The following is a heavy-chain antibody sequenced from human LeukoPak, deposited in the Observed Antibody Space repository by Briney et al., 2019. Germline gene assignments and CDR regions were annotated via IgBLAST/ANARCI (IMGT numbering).Heavy chain of an antibody. J-gene: IGHJ4*02. CDR1: GFTFSSYA. Sequence: RGSLRLSCAASGFTFSSYAMHWVRQAPGKGLEWVAVISYDGSNKYYADSVKGRFTISRDNSKNTLYLQMNSLRAEDTAVYYCAKRTSGYYYDSSAYYYDYWGQGTLVTVSS. V-gene: IGHV3-30*01. D-gene: IGHD3-22*01. CDR3: AKRTSGYYYDSSAYYYDY. CDR2: ISYDGSNK.